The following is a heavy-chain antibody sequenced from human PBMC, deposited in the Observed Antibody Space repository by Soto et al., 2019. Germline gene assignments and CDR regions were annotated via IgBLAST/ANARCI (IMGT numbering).Heavy chain of an antibody. CDR1: GGFVSSGSYY. J-gene: IGHJ3*02. V-gene: IGHV4-34*01. CDR3: AGGGGGDSKTRGDAFGI. D-gene: IGHD3-16*01. CDR2: MSHSGGT. Sequence: QVQLQQWGAGLLKPSETLSLTCAVYGGFVSSGSYYWSWIRQPPGKGLEWIGEMSHSGGTHFNPSPQGSSTLSVGKSKNQFPLEVGSGTGAGPGLFFLAGGGGGDSKTRGDAFGILGPGAKGTVSS.